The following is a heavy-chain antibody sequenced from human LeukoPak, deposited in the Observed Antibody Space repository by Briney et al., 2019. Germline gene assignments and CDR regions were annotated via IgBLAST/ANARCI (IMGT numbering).Heavy chain of an antibody. CDR3: ARGGLLWFGEYRFDY. Sequence: GRSLRLSCAASGFTFSSYSMNWVRQAPGKGLEWVSSISSSSSYIYYADSVKGRFTISRDNAKNSLYLQMNSLRAEDTAVYYCARGGLLWFGEYRFDYWGQGTLVTVSS. D-gene: IGHD3-10*01. J-gene: IGHJ4*02. CDR1: GFTFSSYS. CDR2: ISSSSSYI. V-gene: IGHV3-21*01.